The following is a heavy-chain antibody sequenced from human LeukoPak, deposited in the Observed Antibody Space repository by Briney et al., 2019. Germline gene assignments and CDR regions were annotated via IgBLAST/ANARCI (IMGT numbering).Heavy chain of an antibody. J-gene: IGHJ4*02. Sequence: GGSLRLSCAASGFTVGTNSMSWVRQSPGKGLEWVSVIYRGGSTYYADSVNGRFTISRDNPRNSLFLQMKSLRVEDTAVYYCASGLPPGIIDYWGQGTLVTVSS. CDR3: ASGLPPGIIDY. CDR2: IYRGGST. CDR1: GFTVGTNS. V-gene: IGHV3-53*01. D-gene: IGHD1-14*01.